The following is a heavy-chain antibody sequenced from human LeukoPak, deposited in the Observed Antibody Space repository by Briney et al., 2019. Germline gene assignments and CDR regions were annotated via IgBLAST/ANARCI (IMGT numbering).Heavy chain of an antibody. CDR1: GGSISSYY. Sequence: PSETLSLTCTVSGGSISSYYWSWIRQPPGEGLEWIGNIHYSGSSGSTNYNPSLKSRVTTSVDTSTNQLSLRLSSVTAADTAVYYCARVSDLAAAGTYDYWGQGTLVTVSS. J-gene: IGHJ4*02. CDR3: ARVSDLAAAGTYDY. D-gene: IGHD6-13*01. CDR2: IHYSGSSGST. V-gene: IGHV4-59*01.